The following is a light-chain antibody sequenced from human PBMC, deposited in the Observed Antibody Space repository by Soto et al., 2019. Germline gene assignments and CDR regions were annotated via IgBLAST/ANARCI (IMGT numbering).Light chain of an antibody. J-gene: IGKJ5*01. CDR2: DAS. CDR1: QDISNY. V-gene: IGKV1-33*01. CDR3: QQYDNLPPGIT. Sequence: DIQMTQSPSSLSASVGDRVTITCQASQDISNYLNWYQQKPGKATKLLIYDASNLETGVPSRFSGSGSGTDFTFTISSLQPEDIATYYCQQYDNLPPGITFGQGTRLEIK.